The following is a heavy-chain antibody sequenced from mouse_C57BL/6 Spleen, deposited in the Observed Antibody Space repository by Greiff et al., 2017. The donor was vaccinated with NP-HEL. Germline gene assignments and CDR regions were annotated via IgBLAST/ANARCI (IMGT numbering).Heavy chain of an antibody. CDR2: ISSGGSYT. J-gene: IGHJ2*01. CDR1: GFTFSSYG. V-gene: IGHV5-6*02. Sequence: DVMLVESGGDLVKPGGSLKLSCAASGFTFSSYGMSWVRQTPDKRLEWVATISSGGSYTYYPDSVKGRFTISRDNAKNTLYLQMSSLKSEDTAMYYCARTDFDYWGQGTTLTVSS. CDR3: ARTDFDY.